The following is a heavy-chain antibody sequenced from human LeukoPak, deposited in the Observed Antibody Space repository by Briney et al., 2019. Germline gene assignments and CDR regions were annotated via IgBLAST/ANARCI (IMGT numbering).Heavy chain of an antibody. CDR2: IYYSGST. CDR3: ARGRYSSSTGPGY. V-gene: IGHV4-59*01. J-gene: IGHJ4*02. D-gene: IGHD6-19*01. Sequence: SETLSLSCTVSGGSISSYYWSWIRQPPGKGLEWIGYIYYSGSTNYNPSLKSRVTISVDTSKNQFSLKLSSVTAADTAVYYCARGRYSSSTGPGYWGQGTLVTVSS. CDR1: GGSISSYY.